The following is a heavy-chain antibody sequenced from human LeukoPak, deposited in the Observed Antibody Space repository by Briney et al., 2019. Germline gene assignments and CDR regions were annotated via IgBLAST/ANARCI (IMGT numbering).Heavy chain of an antibody. J-gene: IGHJ4*02. CDR1: GGSILNDY. D-gene: IGHD3-3*01. CDR2: ISATGTT. Sequence: SETLSLTCTVSGGSILNDYWSWIRQPADKGLEWIGRISATGTTNYNPSLESRVAMSVDMSNNHFSLRLSSVTAADTAVYYCTRDSTGSDFSDWGQGILVPVCS. V-gene: IGHV4-4*07. CDR3: TRDSTGSDFSD.